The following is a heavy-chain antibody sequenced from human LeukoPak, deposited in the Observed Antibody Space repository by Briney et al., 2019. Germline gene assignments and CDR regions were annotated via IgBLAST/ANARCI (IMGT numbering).Heavy chain of an antibody. CDR1: GGSISSYY. V-gene: IGHV4-59*01. CDR2: IYYSGST. CDR3: ARDSGYSSGWYNDY. J-gene: IGHJ4*02. D-gene: IGHD6-19*01. Sequence: SETLSLTCTVSGGSISSYYWSWIRQPPGKGLEWIGYIYYSGSTNYNPSLKSRVTISVDTSKNQFSLKLSSVTAADTAVYYCARDSGYSSGWYNDYWGQGTLVTVSS.